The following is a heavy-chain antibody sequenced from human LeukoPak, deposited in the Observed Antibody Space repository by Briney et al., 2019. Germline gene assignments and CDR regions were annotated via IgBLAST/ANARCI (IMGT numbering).Heavy chain of an antibody. CDR1: GFTFSSHW. D-gene: IGHD6-25*01. J-gene: IGHJ4*02. Sequence: GGSLRLSCAATGFTFSSHWMHWVRQAPGKGLVWVSRIKDDGSHTNYADSVKGRFTISRDNAKNTLSLQMNSLRAEDTAVYYCARGSGIITGIDEWGQGTLVTVSS. CDR2: IKDDGSHT. CDR3: ARGSGIITGIDE. V-gene: IGHV3-74*01.